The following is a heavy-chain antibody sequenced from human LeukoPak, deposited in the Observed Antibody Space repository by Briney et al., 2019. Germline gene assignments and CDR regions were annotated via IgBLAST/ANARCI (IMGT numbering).Heavy chain of an antibody. CDR1: GGSFSGYY. V-gene: IGHV4-34*01. Sequence: SETLSLTCAVYGGSFSGYYWSWIRQPPGKGLEWIGEINHSGSTNYNPSLKSRVTISVDTSKNQFSLKLSSVTAADTAVYYCARHTEYSNYWTDAFDIWGQGTMVTVSS. CDR2: INHSGST. CDR3: ARHTEYSNYWTDAFDI. J-gene: IGHJ3*02. D-gene: IGHD4-11*01.